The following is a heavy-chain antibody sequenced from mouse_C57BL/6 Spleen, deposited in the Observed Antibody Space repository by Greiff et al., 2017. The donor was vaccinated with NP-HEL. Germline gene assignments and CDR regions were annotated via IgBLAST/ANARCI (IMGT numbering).Heavy chain of an antibody. CDR3: TRAYYCSSNWYFDV. J-gene: IGHJ1*03. V-gene: IGHV1-15*01. Sequence: QVQLQQSGAELVRPGASVTLSCKASGYTFTDYEMHWVKQTPVHGLEWIGAIDPETGGTAYNPKFKGKAILTADKSSSTAYMELRSLTSEDAAVYYCTRAYYCSSNWYFDVWGTGTTVTVSS. CDR2: IDPETGGT. D-gene: IGHD1-1*01. CDR1: GYTFTDYE.